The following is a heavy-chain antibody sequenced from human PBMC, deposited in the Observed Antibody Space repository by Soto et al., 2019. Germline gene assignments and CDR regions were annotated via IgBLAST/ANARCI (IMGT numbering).Heavy chain of an antibody. CDR1: GFTFSDNP. CDR3: VRDHDFAFDT. Sequence: HLVESGGGLVQPGGSLRLSCAASGFTFSDNPMNWVRLAPGKGLEWVSHIRSDGTTIYYADSVKGRFTISRDNAKNSLYLHMNSLRDEDTAIYYCVRDHDFAFDTWGQGTLVTVSS. CDR2: IRSDGTTI. J-gene: IGHJ4*02. V-gene: IGHV3-48*02. D-gene: IGHD2-21*02.